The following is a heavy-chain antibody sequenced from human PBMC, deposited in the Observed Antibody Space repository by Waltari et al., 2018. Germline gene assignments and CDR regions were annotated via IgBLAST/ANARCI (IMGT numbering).Heavy chain of an antibody. CDR2: IYYSGST. V-gene: IGHV4-59*01. J-gene: IGHJ3*02. CDR1: GGSISSYY. D-gene: IGHD3-9*01. Sequence: QVQLQESGPGLVKPSETLSLTCTVSGGSISSYYWSWIRQSPGKGLEWIGYIYYSGSTNYNPALKSRVTISVDTSKNQFSLKLSSVTAADTAVYYCARGQSRLVIIKLVAFDIWGQGTMVTVSS. CDR3: ARGQSRLVIIKLVAFDI.